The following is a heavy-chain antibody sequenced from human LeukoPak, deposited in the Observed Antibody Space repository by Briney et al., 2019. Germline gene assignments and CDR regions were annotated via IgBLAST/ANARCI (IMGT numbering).Heavy chain of an antibody. CDR3: ARHDFDIVTGANDAFDI. CDR2: VYRTGAT. Sequence: SETLSLTCTVVGGSITNYYWSWIRQSPGKGLEWIGYVYRTGATKYSASLESRVSLSIHTSKRQFSLSLSSVTAADSAIYYCARHDFDIVTGANDAFDIWGQGTKVTVSS. V-gene: IGHV4-59*08. CDR1: GGSITNYY. J-gene: IGHJ3*02. D-gene: IGHD3-9*01.